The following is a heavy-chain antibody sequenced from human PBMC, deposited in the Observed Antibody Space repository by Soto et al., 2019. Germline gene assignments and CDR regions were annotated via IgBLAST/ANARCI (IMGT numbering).Heavy chain of an antibody. J-gene: IGHJ6*02. V-gene: IGHV1-46*03. Sequence: ASVKVSCKASGYTFTSYYMHWVRQAPGQGLEWMGIINPSGGSTSYAQKFQGRVTMTRDTSTSTVYMELSSLRSEDTAVYYCARDTTIAAAGYYYYYGMDVWRQGTTVTVTS. CDR2: INPSGGST. CDR1: GYTFTSYY. CDR3: ARDTTIAAAGYYYYYGMDV. D-gene: IGHD6-13*01.